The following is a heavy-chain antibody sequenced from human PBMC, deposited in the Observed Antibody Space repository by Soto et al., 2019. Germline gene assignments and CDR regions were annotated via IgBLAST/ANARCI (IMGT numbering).Heavy chain of an antibody. J-gene: IGHJ4*02. CDR2: ISYDGSNK. V-gene: IGHV3-30*18. Sequence: GGSLRLSCAASGFTFSSYGMHWVRQAPGKGLEWVAVISYDGSNKYYADSVKGRFTISRDNSKNTLYLQMNSLRAEDTAVYYCAKFIGGYSYGPFDYWGQGTLVTVSS. CDR1: GFTFSSYG. D-gene: IGHD5-18*01. CDR3: AKFIGGYSYGPFDY.